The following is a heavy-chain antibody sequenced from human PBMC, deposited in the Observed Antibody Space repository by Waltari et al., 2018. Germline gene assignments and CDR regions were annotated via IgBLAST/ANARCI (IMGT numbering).Heavy chain of an antibody. CDR1: GYSISSGADY. D-gene: IGHD3-10*01. Sequence: QVHLQESGPGLVKPSQTLSLTCTVPGYSISSGADYGGWIRQHPGKGLEWIGYIYFSGNTYYSPSLKSRLTISRDTSKNQFSLNLSSVTAADTAVYYCARVHHYYGSGSVHFDYWGQGTLVTVSS. V-gene: IGHV4-31*03. CDR2: IYFSGNT. J-gene: IGHJ4*02. CDR3: ARVHHYYGSGSVHFDY.